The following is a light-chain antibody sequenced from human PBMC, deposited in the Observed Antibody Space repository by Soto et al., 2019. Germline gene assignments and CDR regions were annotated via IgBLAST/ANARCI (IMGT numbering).Light chain of an antibody. CDR3: QQYYTSWWT. CDR1: QSVLSTSKNKNF. Sequence: DIVMTQSPDSLAVSLGERATINCKSSQSVLSTSKNKNFLAWYQQKPGQPPRLLIYWASTRDSGVPDRVSGGGSGTDFTLTISSLQAEDGAVYYCQQYYTSWWTFGQGTKVEIK. V-gene: IGKV4-1*01. CDR2: WAS. J-gene: IGKJ1*01.